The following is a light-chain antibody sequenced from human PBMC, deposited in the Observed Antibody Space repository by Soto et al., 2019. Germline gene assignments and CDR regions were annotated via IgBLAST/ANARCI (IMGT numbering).Light chain of an antibody. CDR2: GAS. Sequence: EIVLTQSPGTLSLSPGERATLSCRASQSVSSSLAWYQQKPGQAPRLLIYGASTRATGIPARFSGSGSGTEFTLTISSLQSEDFAVYYCQQYNNWPLMYTFGQGTKVDIK. CDR1: QSVSSS. J-gene: IGKJ2*01. CDR3: QQYNNWPLMYT. V-gene: IGKV3-15*01.